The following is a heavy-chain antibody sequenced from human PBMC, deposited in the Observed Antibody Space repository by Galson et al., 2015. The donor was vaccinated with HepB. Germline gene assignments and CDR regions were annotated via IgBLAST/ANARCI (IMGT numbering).Heavy chain of an antibody. D-gene: IGHD3-10*01. J-gene: IGHJ5*02. CDR2: ISYDGSNK. V-gene: IGHV3-30*04. CDR1: GFTFSGYA. Sequence: SLRLSCAASGFTFSGYAMHWVRQAPGKGLEWVAVISYDGSNKYYADSVKGRFTISRDNSKNTLYLQMNSLRAEDTAVYYCARVLRRSDAHGSLDPWGQGTLVTVSS. CDR3: ARVLRRSDAHGSLDP.